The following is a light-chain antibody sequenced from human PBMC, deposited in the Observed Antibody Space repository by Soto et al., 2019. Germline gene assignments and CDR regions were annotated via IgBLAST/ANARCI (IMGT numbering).Light chain of an antibody. J-gene: IGKJ5*01. CDR1: QSFSTN. V-gene: IGKV3-15*01. CDR3: QQYNKWPPIT. CDR2: DAS. Sequence: EILMTQSPATLSVSPGERATLSCRASQSFSTNLAWYQQKPGQGPRLLIYDASTRATGIPARFSGSGSGTDFTLTISSLQSEDFAVYYCQQYNKWPPITFGQGTRLEIK.